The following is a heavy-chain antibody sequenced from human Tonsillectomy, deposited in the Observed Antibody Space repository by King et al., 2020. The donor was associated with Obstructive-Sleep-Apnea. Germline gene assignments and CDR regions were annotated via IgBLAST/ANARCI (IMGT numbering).Heavy chain of an antibody. V-gene: IGHV2-70*15. Sequence: QLTLKESGPALVKPTQTLTLTCTFSGFSLSTSGMCVSWIRQPPGKALEWLARIDWDDDKYYSTSLKTRLTISKDTSKNQVVLTMTNMDPVDTATYYCARIRREQWLVRGRYYNGMDVWGQGTTVTVSS. J-gene: IGHJ6*02. D-gene: IGHD6-19*01. CDR3: ARIRREQWLVRGRYYNGMDV. CDR2: IDWDDDK. CDR1: GFSLSTSGMC.